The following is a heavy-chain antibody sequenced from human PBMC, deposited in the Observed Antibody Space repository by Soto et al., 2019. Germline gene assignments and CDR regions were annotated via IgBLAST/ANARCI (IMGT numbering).Heavy chain of an antibody. D-gene: IGHD6-13*01. V-gene: IGHV3-15*07. CDR2: IKSKTDGGTT. J-gene: IGHJ3*02. CDR3: TTCIAADYDAFDI. Sequence: EVQLVESGGGLVKPGASLRLSCAASGFTFSNAWMNWVRQAPGKGLEWVGRIKSKTDGGTTDYAAPVKGRFTISRDDSKNTLYLQMNSLKTEDTAVYYCTTCIAADYDAFDIWGQGTMVTVSS. CDR1: GFTFSNAW.